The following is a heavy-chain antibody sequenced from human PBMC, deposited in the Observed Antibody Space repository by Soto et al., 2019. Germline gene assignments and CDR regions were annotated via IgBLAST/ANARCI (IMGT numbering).Heavy chain of an antibody. V-gene: IGHV1-18*01. CDR1: GYTFTSYG. D-gene: IGHD6-19*01. CDR3: ARDYRIAVAGTARTRPLDY. CDR2: ISAYNGNT. J-gene: IGHJ4*02. Sequence: GASVKVSCKASGYTFTSYGISWVRQAPGQGLEWMGWISAYNGNTNYAQKLQGRVTMTTDTSTSTAYMELRSLRSDDTAVYYCARDYRIAVAGTARTRPLDYWGQGTLVTVSS.